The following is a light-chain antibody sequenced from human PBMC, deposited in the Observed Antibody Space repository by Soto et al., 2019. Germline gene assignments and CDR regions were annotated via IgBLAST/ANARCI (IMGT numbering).Light chain of an antibody. CDR1: QNIYTW. V-gene: IGKV1-5*03. CDR3: QQYNSYSPWT. Sequence: DYQVTQSPSTLSASVGDRVTITCRASQNIYTWLAWYQQKPGIAPKLLIHKASTLESGVPSRFSGSGSGTEFTLTISSLQPDDFATYYCQQYNSYSPWTFGHGTKVDIK. J-gene: IGKJ1*01. CDR2: KAS.